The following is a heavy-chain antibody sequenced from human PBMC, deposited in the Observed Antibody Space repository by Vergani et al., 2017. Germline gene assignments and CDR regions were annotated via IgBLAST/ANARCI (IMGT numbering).Heavy chain of an antibody. CDR3: ARVNTETNVHLYYYYYMDV. D-gene: IGHD4-11*01. CDR1: GGSFTSYH. CDR2: IDHTGRP. J-gene: IGHJ6*03. Sequence: QVQLQQWGGGLLKPSETLSLTCVVNGGSFTSYHWTWIRQSPGEGLEWVGDIDHTGRPDYNPSLKSGLTMSVDKSRNQFSLTLNSVTATDTAIYFCARVNTETNVHLYYYYYMDVWGQGTAVTVS. V-gene: IGHV4-34*01.